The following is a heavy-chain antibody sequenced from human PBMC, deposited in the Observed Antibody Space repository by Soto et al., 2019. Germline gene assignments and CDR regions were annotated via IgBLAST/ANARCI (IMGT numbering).Heavy chain of an antibody. CDR1: GGSISGSSYY. CDR3: AREGLRSGYSYGHQDY. Sequence: PSETLSLTCTVSGGSISGSSYYWGWIRQPPGKGLEWIGSIYYSGSTYYNPSLKSRVTISVDTSKNQFSLKLSSVTAADTAVYYCAREGLRSGYSYGHQDYWGQGTLVTVSS. V-gene: IGHV4-39*07. J-gene: IGHJ4*02. CDR2: IYYSGST. D-gene: IGHD5-18*01.